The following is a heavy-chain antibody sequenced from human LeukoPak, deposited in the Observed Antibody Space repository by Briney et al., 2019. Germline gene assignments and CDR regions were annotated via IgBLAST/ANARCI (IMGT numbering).Heavy chain of an antibody. V-gene: IGHV3-23*01. J-gene: IGHJ4*02. CDR3: ARDPRLEISGMVIDMLDY. Sequence: GGSLRLSCAASGFTFSSYAMSWVRQAPGKGLEWVSAISGSGGSTYYAASVKGRFSISRDNARNSLFLQMNTLRAEDSGIYYCARDPRLEISGMVIDMLDYWGQGTLVTVSS. CDR1: GFTFSSYA. D-gene: IGHD3-3*01. CDR2: ISGSGGST.